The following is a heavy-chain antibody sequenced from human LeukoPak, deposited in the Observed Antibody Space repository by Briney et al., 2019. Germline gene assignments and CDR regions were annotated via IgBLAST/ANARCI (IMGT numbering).Heavy chain of an antibody. J-gene: IGHJ4*02. CDR1: GGSISSTNYF. V-gene: IGHV4-39*01. CDR2: IYYGGTT. Sequence: SGTLSLTCSVSGGSISSTNYFWGWIRQPPGEGLEWIGSIYYGGTTYYNPSLKSRVTISVDTSKNQFSLKLTSVTAADTAVYYCARRNYYDSSAYYIFDYWGQGTLVTVSS. CDR3: ARRNYYDSSAYYIFDY. D-gene: IGHD3-22*01.